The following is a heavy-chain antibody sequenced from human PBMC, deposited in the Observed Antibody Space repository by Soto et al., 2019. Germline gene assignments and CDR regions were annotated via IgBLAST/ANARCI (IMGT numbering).Heavy chain of an antibody. CDR2: VSSGSSYI. J-gene: IGHJ4*02. V-gene: IGHV3-21*01. Sequence: EVHLVESGGGLVKPGGSLRLSCAASGFTFSLYAMIWVRQAPGKGLEWVSSVSSGSSYIYSADSLKGRITISRDDAKNSLYLQMNSLRADDTAIYYCVRARATDSRPDYWGQGPLVTVSS. CDR3: VRARATDSRPDY. CDR1: GFTFSLYA. D-gene: IGHD3-22*01.